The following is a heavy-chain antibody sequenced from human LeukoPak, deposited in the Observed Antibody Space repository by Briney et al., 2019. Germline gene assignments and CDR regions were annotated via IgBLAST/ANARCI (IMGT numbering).Heavy chain of an antibody. Sequence: VASVKVSCKASGYTFTSYGISWVRQAPGQGLEWMGRIIPILGIANYAQKFQGRVTITADKSTSTAYMELSSLRSEDTAVYYCARRVGYCTNGVCYTSGYFDYWGQGTLVTVSS. J-gene: IGHJ4*02. CDR3: ARRVGYCTNGVCYTSGYFDY. CDR1: GYTFTSYG. D-gene: IGHD2-8*01. V-gene: IGHV1-69*04. CDR2: IIPILGIA.